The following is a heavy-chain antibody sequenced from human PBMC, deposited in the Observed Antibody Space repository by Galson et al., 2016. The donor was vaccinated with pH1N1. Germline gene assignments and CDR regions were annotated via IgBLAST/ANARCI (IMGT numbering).Heavy chain of an antibody. Sequence: QSGAEVKKPGESLKISCQGSGYSFTSHWIAWVRQMPGKGLEWMAIIYPGDSESRYSPSFQDQVTISADKSISTAYLQWRSLRASDTATYYCARLGFCSGGCNSLGPWGYFDLWGQGTLLTVSS. CDR3: ARLGFCSGGCNSLGPWGYFDL. V-gene: IGHV5-51*01. D-gene: IGHD2-21*02. CDR1: GYSFTSHW. J-gene: IGHJ4*02. CDR2: IYPGDSES.